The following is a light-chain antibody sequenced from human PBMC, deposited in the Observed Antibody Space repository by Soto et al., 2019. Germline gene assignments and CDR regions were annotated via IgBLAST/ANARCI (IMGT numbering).Light chain of an antibody. CDR2: EDN. Sequence: NFMLTQPHSVSASPGKTVTISCTRSSGSIVSNYVQWYQQRPGSSPTTVIYEDNQRPSGVPDRFSGSIDSSSNSASLTISGLKTEDEADYCCQSYDSSNQGVLGGGTKLTVL. V-gene: IGLV6-57*01. J-gene: IGLJ3*02. CDR3: QSYDSSNQGV. CDR1: SGSIVSNY.